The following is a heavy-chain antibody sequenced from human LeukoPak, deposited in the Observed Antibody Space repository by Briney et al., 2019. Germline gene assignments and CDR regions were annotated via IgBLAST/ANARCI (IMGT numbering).Heavy chain of an antibody. CDR3: AREPPSRGTTGTEWVDY. V-gene: IGHV1-46*01. CDR2: INPSGGST. J-gene: IGHJ4*02. CDR1: GFTFTSYY. Sequence: PGGSLRLSCAASGFTFTSYYMHWVRQAPGQGLEWMGIINPSGGSTSYAQKFQGRVTMTRDTSTSTVYMELSSLRSEDTAVYYCAREPPSRGTTGTEWVDYWGQGTLVTVS. D-gene: IGHD1-1*01.